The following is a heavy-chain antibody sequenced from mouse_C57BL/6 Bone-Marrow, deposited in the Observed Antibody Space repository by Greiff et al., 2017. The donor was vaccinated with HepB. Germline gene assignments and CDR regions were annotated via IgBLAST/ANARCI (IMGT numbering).Heavy chain of an antibody. CDR2: ISYDGSN. CDR3: ARDYSNWYFDV. D-gene: IGHD2-5*01. J-gene: IGHJ1*03. V-gene: IGHV3-6*01. Sequence: EVQVVESGPGLVKPSQSLSLTCSVTGYSITSGYYWNWIRQFPGNKLEWMGYISYDGSNNYNPSLKNRISITRDTSKNQFFLKLNSVTTEDTATYYCARDYSNWYFDVWGTGTTVTVSS. CDR1: GYSITSGYY.